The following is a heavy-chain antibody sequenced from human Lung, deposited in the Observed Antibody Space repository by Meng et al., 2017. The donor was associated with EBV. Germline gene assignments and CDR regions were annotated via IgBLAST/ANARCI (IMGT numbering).Heavy chain of an antibody. CDR1: GGSISSGGYY. Sequence: QGRLQESGPGLVKPSQTLSLTCTVSGGSISSGGYYWSWIRQHPGKGLEWIGYVYFSGSSNYNPSLKSRVTISVDTSQNQFSLKVTSMSAADTAVYYCATAFRKMDGSFYFDNWGQGTLVTVSS. CDR2: VYFSGSS. V-gene: IGHV4-61*08. J-gene: IGHJ4*02. CDR3: ATAFRKMDGSFYFDN. D-gene: IGHD1-26*01.